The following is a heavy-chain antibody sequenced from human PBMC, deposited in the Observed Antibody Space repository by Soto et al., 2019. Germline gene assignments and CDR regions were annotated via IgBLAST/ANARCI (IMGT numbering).Heavy chain of an antibody. Sequence: QVQLVQSGAEVKKPRSSVKVSCKASGGTFSSYAISWVRQAPGQGLEWMGGIIPIFGTANYAQKFQGRVTITADESPSTAYMELSSLTSEDTAVYDWTREAYDRTFDYWGQGTLVTVSS. CDR2: IIPIFGTA. CDR3: TREAYDRTFDY. D-gene: IGHD3-22*01. J-gene: IGHJ4*02. V-gene: IGHV1-69*01. CDR1: GGTFSSYA.